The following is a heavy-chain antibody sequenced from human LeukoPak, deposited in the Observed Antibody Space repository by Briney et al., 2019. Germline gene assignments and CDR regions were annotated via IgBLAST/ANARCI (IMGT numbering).Heavy chain of an antibody. CDR2: INPSGGST. CDR3: ARARYSGYAYYFDY. CDR1: GYTFTSYY. D-gene: IGHD5-12*01. Sequence: ASVKVSCKASGYTFTSYYMHWVRQAPGQGLEWMGIINPSGGSTSYAQKFQGRVTMTRNTSISTAYMELSSLRSEDTAVYYCARARYSGYAYYFDYWGQGTLVTVSS. V-gene: IGHV1-46*01. J-gene: IGHJ4*02.